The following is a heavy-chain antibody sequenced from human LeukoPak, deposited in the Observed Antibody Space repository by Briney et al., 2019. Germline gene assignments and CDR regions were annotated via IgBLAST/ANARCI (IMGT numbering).Heavy chain of an antibody. D-gene: IGHD6-19*01. CDR3: AAQTGSSGWREYYYYYYGMDV. Sequence: SVKVSCKASGFTFTSSAMQWVRQARGQRLEWIGWIVVGSGNTNYAQKFQERVTITRDMSTSTAYMELSSLRSEDMAVYYCAAQTGSSGWREYYYYYYGMDVWGQGTTVTVSS. V-gene: IGHV1-58*02. CDR2: IVVGSGNT. CDR1: GFTFTSSA. J-gene: IGHJ6*02.